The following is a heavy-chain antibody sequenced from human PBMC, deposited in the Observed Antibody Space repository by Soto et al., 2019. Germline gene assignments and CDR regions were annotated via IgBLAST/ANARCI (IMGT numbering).Heavy chain of an antibody. D-gene: IGHD4-17*01. V-gene: IGHV4-4*02. J-gene: IGHJ6*02. CDR1: GGSVSSSNW. CDR3: ARYMTTVVNYGIDV. Sequence: QVQLQESGPGLVKPSGTLSLICAVSGGSVSSSNWWSWVRQTPGKGLEGIGEIYHSGSTNYNPSLKSRVTISVDKSKNQFSLKLTSVTAADTAVYYCARYMTTVVNYGIDVWGQGTTVTVSS. CDR2: IYHSGST.